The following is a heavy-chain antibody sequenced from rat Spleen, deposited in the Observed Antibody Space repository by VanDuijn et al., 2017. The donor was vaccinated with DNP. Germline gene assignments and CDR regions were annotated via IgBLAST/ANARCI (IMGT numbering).Heavy chain of an antibody. CDR3: ARGLNYGGYNYYWYFDF. CDR1: GFSITSNY. V-gene: IGHV3-1*01. D-gene: IGHD1-11*01. Sequence: EVQLQESGPGLVKPSQSLSLTCSVTGFSITSNYWGWIRKFPGNKMEWMGYISYNGSTSYNPSLKSRISITRDTSKNQFFLQLNSVTTEDTATYYCARGLNYGGYNYYWYFDFWGPGTMVTVSS. CDR2: ISYNGST. J-gene: IGHJ1*01.